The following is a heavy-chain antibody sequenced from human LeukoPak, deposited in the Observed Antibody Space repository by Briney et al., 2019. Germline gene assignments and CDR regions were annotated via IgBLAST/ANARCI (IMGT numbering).Heavy chain of an antibody. D-gene: IGHD6-19*01. CDR2: ISSSGSTI. V-gene: IGHV3-48*03. J-gene: IGHJ4*02. CDR1: GFTFSSYE. CDR3: ARGYSSGWFPFDY. Sequence: GGSLRLSCAASGFTFSSYEMNWVRQAPGKGLEWVSYISSSGSTICYADSVKGRFTISRDNAKNSLYLQMNSLRAEDTAVYYCARGYSSGWFPFDYWGQGTLVTVSS.